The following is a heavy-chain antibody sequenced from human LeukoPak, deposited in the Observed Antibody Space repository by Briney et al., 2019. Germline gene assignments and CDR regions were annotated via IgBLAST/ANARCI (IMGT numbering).Heavy chain of an antibody. D-gene: IGHD1-1*01. V-gene: IGHV6-1*01. J-gene: IGHJ4*02. Sequence: SQTLSLTCAISGDSVSSNSAAWNWIRQSPSRGLEWLGRTYYRSKWSTYYAVSVKSRIRINRDTSKNQISLQLTSATPADPAGYYCARSTGPIDYWGQGTLVTVSS. CDR3: ARSTGPIDY. CDR1: GDSVSSNSAA. CDR2: TYYRSKWST.